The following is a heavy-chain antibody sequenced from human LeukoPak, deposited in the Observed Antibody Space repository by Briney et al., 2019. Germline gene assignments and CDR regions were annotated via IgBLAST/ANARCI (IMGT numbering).Heavy chain of an antibody. Sequence: SETLSLTCTVSGASISSYYWSWIRQPPGKGLEWIGYIYYSGSTNYNPSLKSRVTISVDTSKNQFSLKLSSVTAADTAVYYCARRLPGSPFDYWGQGTLVTVSS. J-gene: IGHJ4*02. D-gene: IGHD3-10*01. CDR3: ARRLPGSPFDY. V-gene: IGHV4-59*08. CDR1: GASISSYY. CDR2: IYYSGST.